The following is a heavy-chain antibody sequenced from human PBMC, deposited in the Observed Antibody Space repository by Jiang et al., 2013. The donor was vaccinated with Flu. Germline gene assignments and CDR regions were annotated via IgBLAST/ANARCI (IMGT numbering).Heavy chain of an antibody. CDR3: ARGFGYSGYVPRPLHYYYYGMDV. D-gene: IGHD5-12*01. CDR2: IIPIFGTA. Sequence: GIIPIFGTANYAQKFQGRVTITADESTSTAYMELSSLRSEDTAVYYCARGFGYSGYVPRPLHYYYYGMDVWGQGTTVTVSS. J-gene: IGHJ6*02. V-gene: IGHV1-69*01.